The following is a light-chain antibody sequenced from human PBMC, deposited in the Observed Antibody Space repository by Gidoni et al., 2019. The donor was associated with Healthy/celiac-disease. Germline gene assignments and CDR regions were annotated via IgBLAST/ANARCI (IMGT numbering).Light chain of an antibody. V-gene: IGKV1-5*03. Sequence: DIQMTQSPSTLSASVGDSVTITCRASQSISSWLAWYQQKPGKAPKLLIYKASSLESGVPSRFSGSGSGTEFTLTISSLQPDDFATYYCQQYNTHIPVTFGQGTKLEIK. CDR3: QQYNTHIPVT. CDR1: QSISSW. CDR2: KAS. J-gene: IGKJ2*01.